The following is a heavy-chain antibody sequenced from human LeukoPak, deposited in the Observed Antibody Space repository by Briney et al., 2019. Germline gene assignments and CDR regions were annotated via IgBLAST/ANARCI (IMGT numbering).Heavy chain of an antibody. CDR3: ARGLGIYGSGSVKPSGWFDP. V-gene: IGHV4-39*01. CDR1: GGSISSSSDN. D-gene: IGHD3-10*01. CDR2: IYYTGIT. Sequence: ASETLSLTCTVSGGSISSSSDNWGWIRQPPGKGLEWIGSIYYTGITYYNPSLMSRVTMSVDTSKNQFSLKLSSVTAADTAVYYCARGLGIYGSGSVKPSGWFDPWGQGTLVTVSS. J-gene: IGHJ5*02.